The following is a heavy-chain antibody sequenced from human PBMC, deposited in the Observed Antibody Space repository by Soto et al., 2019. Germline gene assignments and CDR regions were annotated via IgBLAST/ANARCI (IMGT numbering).Heavy chain of an antibody. Sequence: GGSLRLSCAASGFTFSSYAMSWVRQAPGKGLEWVSAISGSDGSTYYADSVKGRFTISRDNSKNTLYLQMNSLRAEDTAVYYCAKDVSVQLEQLGWAEYFQHWGQGTLVTVSS. CDR1: GFTFSSYA. D-gene: IGHD1-1*01. CDR3: AKDVSVQLEQLGWAEYFQH. J-gene: IGHJ1*01. V-gene: IGHV3-23*01. CDR2: ISGSDGST.